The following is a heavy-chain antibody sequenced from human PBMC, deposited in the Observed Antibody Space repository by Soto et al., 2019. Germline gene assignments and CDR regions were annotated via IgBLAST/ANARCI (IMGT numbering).Heavy chain of an antibody. CDR3: AKQESDWNDHFDY. Sequence: PSETLSLTCAVYGGSFSGYYWSWIRQPPGKGLEWIGEINHSGSTNYNPSLKSRATISVDTSKNQFSLKLTSVTAADTAVYYCAKQESDWNDHFDYWGQGTLVTVSS. CDR2: INHSGST. V-gene: IGHV4-34*01. D-gene: IGHD1-1*01. CDR1: GGSFSGYY. J-gene: IGHJ4*02.